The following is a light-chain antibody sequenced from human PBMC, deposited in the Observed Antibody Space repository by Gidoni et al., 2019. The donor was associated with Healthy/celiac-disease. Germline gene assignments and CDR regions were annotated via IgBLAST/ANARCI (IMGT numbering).Light chain of an antibody. CDR2: EVS. Sequence: QSALTQPPSASGSPGQSVTISCTGTSSDVGGYNYVSWYPQHPGKAPKLMIYEVSKRHSGVPDRFSGSKSGNPASLTVSGLQAEDEADYYCSSYAGSNNRVFGGGTKLTVL. V-gene: IGLV2-8*01. J-gene: IGLJ2*01. CDR1: SSDVGGYNY. CDR3: SSYAGSNNRV.